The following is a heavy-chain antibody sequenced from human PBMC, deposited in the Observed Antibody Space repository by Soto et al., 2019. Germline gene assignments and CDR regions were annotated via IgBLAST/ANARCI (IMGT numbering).Heavy chain of an antibody. CDR3: ARRDNWNSDWFGP. CDR1: GGTFSSYA. V-gene: IGHV1-69*13. D-gene: IGHD1-7*01. J-gene: IGHJ5*02. CDR2: IIPIFGTA. Sequence: SVKVSCKASGGTFSSYAISWVRQAPGQGLEWMGGIIPIFGTANYAQKFQGRVTITADESTSTAYMELSSLRSEDTAVYYCARRDNWNSDWFGPWGQGTLVTVS.